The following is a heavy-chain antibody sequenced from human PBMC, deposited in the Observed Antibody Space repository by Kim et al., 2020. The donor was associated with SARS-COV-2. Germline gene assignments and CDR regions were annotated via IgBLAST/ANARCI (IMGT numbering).Heavy chain of an antibody. Sequence: AGAVEGQFTISRDNGKNSLYLQMNSLRDEDTAVYYCARGFVTMIRGGDYWGQGTLVTVSS. J-gene: IGHJ4*02. CDR3: ARGFVTMIRGGDY. V-gene: IGHV3-48*02. D-gene: IGHD3-10*01.